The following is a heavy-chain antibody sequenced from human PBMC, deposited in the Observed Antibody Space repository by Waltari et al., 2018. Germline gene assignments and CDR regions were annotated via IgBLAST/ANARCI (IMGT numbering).Heavy chain of an antibody. J-gene: IGHJ4*02. CDR1: GFPFRSCA. D-gene: IGHD3-22*01. Sequence: EVQLLESGGGLVQPGGSLRLSCATSGFPFRSCAMNWFRQVPGKGLQWVSGISGSGGGTFYVDSVKGRFTISRDNSKNTLYLQMNSLRAEDTALYYCAADLGSGGYYLVHFDYWGQGTLVTVSS. CDR2: ISGSGGGT. CDR3: AADLGSGGYYLVHFDY. V-gene: IGHV3-23*01.